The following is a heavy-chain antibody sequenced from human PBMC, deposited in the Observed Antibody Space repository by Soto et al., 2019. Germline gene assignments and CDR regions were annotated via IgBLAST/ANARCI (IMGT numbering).Heavy chain of an antibody. J-gene: IGHJ4*02. D-gene: IGHD6-13*01. CDR3: AKETTAAVGDYFDS. CDR2: ISASGGTT. Sequence: EVQLLESGGGLVQPGGSLRLSCAASGFTFSSYAMSWVRQAPGKGLEWVSVISASGGTTYFADSVKGRFTISRDNSKNTLYLQRRSLRGEDTAVYYCAKETTAAVGDYFDSWGQGTLVTVSS. V-gene: IGHV3-23*01. CDR1: GFTFSSYA.